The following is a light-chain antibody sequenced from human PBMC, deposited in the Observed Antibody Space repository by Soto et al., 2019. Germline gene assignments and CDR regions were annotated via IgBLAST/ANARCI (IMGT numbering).Light chain of an antibody. V-gene: IGKV3-20*01. CDR2: GAS. J-gene: IGKJ1*01. CDR3: QQYGSSGT. CDR1: QSVSNNY. Sequence: IVLTQYPGTLSLSPGERATLSCRASQSVSNNYLAWYQQKPGQAPRXLIYGASNRATGIPDRFSGGGSGKEFTLTISRLEPEDAAVYDCQQYGSSGTFGQGTKVDIK.